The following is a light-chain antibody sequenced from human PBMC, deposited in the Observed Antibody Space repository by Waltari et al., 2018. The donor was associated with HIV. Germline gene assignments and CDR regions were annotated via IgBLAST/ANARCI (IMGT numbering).Light chain of an antibody. CDR2: EVS. CDR1: SSDVGGYNY. J-gene: IGLJ2*01. CDR3: SSYTSSSTL. V-gene: IGLV2-14*01. Sequence: QSALTQPASVSGSPGPSIPISCTGTSSDVGGYNYVSWSQQHPGKAPKLMIYEVSNRPSGVSNRFSGSKSGNTASLTISGLQAEDEADYYCSSYTSSSTLFGGGTKLTVL.